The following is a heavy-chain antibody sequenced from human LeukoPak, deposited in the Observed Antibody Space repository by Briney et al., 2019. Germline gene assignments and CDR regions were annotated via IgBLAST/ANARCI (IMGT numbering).Heavy chain of an antibody. J-gene: IGHJ4*02. CDR1: GVTCVDYG. V-gene: IGHV3-9*01. CDR2: ISWNSGSI. D-gene: IGHD3-22*01. Sequence: GRSLTLSWAAAGVTCVDYGGRWVRQDPGKGLEWVSGISWNSGSIGYADSVKGRFTISRDNAKNSLYLQMNSLRAEDTALYYCAKGSYYYDSSGYNPPFDYWGQGTLVTVSS. CDR3: AKGSYYYDSSGYNPPFDY.